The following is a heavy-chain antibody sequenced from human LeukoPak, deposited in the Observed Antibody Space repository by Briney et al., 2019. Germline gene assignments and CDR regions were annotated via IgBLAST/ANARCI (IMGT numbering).Heavy chain of an antibody. D-gene: IGHD5-24*01. Sequence: PGRSLRLSCAASGFTFSSYGMHWVRQAPGKGLEWVAVIWYDGSNKYYTDSVKGRFTISRDNSKNTLYLQMNSLRAEDTAVYYCAKAAEETWLRNYFDYWGQGTLVTVSS. CDR1: GFTFSSYG. J-gene: IGHJ4*02. CDR2: IWYDGSNK. CDR3: AKAAEETWLRNYFDY. V-gene: IGHV3-33*06.